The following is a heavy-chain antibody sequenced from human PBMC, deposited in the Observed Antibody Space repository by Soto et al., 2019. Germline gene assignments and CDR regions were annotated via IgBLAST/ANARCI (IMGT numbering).Heavy chain of an antibody. CDR2: ISYDGSNK. J-gene: IGHJ4*02. V-gene: IGHV3-30*18. CDR3: AKDKLRIAVAGTGDFDY. Sequence: VAVISYDGSNKYYADSVKGRFTISRDNSKNTLYLQMNSLRAEDTGVYYCAKDKLRIAVAGTGDFDYWGQGTLVTVSS. D-gene: IGHD6-19*01.